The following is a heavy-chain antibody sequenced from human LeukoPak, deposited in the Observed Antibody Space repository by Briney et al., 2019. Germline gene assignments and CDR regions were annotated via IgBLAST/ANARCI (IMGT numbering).Heavy chain of an antibody. CDR3: ARHGYSSSWSYYYYGMDV. V-gene: IGHV4-59*08. CDR2: IYYSGST. D-gene: IGHD6-13*01. Sequence: PETLSLTCTVSGGSISSYYWSWIRQPPGKGLEWIGYIYYSGSTNYNPSLKSRVTISVDTYKNQFSLKLSSVTAADTAVYYCARHGYSSSWSYYYYGMDVWGQGTTVTVSS. J-gene: IGHJ6*02. CDR1: GGSISSYY.